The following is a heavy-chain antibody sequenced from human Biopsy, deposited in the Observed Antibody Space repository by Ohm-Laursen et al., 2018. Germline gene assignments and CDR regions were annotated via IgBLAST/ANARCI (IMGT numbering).Heavy chain of an antibody. V-gene: IGHV4-59*07. Sequence: SDTLSLTCTVSDGSINSYYWNWIRQPPGKRLEWTGNIYYSGSTNFNPSLKSRVTISVDTSKDQFSLKLSSVTAADTAVYFCARGSSYGYDFDCWGQGTLVAVSS. CDR3: ARGSSYGYDFDC. CDR2: IYYSGST. J-gene: IGHJ4*02. D-gene: IGHD5-18*01. CDR1: DGSINSYY.